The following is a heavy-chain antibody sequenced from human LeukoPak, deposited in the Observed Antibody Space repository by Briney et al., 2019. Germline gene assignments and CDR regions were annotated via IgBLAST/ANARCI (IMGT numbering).Heavy chain of an antibody. CDR1: GFTFSSYW. V-gene: IGHV3-7*01. J-gene: IGHJ6*02. CDR2: IKQDGSEK. D-gene: IGHD6-13*01. Sequence: GGSLRLSCAASGFTFSSYWMSWVRQAPGKGLEWVANIKQDGSEKYYVDSVKGRFSISRDNAKNSLYLQMNSLRAEDTAVYYCARLHLTAESDYYYGMDVWGQGTTVTVSS. CDR3: ARLHLTAESDYYYGMDV.